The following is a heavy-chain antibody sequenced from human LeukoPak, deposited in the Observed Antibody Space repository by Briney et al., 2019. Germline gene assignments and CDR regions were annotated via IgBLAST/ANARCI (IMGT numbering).Heavy chain of an antibody. D-gene: IGHD7-27*01. Sequence: GRSLRLSCAASGFTFTSQGMHGVRQAPGKGVERVAVIWNDGSKKYHVDSVKGRFTISRQNPKNTLYLQMNSLRVEDMAVYYCARPVVTWGAFDIWGQGTMVTVSS. J-gene: IGHJ3*02. CDR2: IWNDGSKK. V-gene: IGHV3-33*01. CDR3: ARPVVTWGAFDI. CDR1: GFTFTSQG.